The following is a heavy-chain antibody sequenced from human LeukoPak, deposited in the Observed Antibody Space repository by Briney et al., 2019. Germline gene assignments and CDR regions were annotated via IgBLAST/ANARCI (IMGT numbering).Heavy chain of an antibody. CDR3: ARIKPPRYCSGGSCYVIY. D-gene: IGHD2-15*01. CDR2: IKQDGSEK. V-gene: IGHV3-7*01. CDR1: GFTFSSYW. J-gene: IGHJ4*02. Sequence: GGSLRLSCAASGFTFSSYWMSWVRQAPGKGLEGVANIKQDGSEKYYVDSVKDRFTISRDNAKNSLYLQMNSLRAEDTAVYYCARIKPPRYCSGGSCYVIYWGQGTLVTVSS.